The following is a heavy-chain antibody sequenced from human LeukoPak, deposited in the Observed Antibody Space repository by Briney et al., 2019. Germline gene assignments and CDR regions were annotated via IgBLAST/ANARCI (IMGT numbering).Heavy chain of an antibody. Sequence: PSGTLSLTCAVSGGSISSSNWWSWVRQPPGKGLEWIGEIYHSGSTNYNPSLRSRLTISVDTSKNQFSPKLSSVTAADTAVYYCARIAYCSSTSCYRRLYYYGMDVWGQGTTVTVSS. CDR2: IYHSGST. D-gene: IGHD2-2*02. CDR3: ARIAYCSSTSCYRRLYYYGMDV. V-gene: IGHV4-4*02. CDR1: GGSISSSNW. J-gene: IGHJ6*02.